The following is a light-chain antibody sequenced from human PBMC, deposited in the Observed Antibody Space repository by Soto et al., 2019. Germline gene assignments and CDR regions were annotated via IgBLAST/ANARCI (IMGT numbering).Light chain of an antibody. CDR2: SNN. CDR1: SSNIGVNT. V-gene: IGLV1-44*01. Sequence: PPSASGTPGQRVTIPCSGSSSNIGVNTVNWYQQVPGTAPRLLIYSNNQRPSGVPDRFSGSKSGTSASLAISGLQSEDEADYYCAAWDDSLGGKYVFGPGTKVIVL. CDR3: AAWDDSLGGKYV. J-gene: IGLJ1*01.